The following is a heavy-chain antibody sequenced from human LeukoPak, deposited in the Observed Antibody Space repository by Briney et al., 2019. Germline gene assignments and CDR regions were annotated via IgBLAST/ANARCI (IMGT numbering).Heavy chain of an antibody. D-gene: IGHD5-24*01. J-gene: IGHJ4*02. V-gene: IGHV3-23*01. Sequence: GGSLRLSCAASGFTFSSYAMSWVRQAPGEGREWVSAIIGSGGSTYYADSVKGRFTISRDNSKNTLYLQMNSLRAEDTAVYYCVRSGYNRFDYWGQGTPVTVSS. CDR1: GFTFSSYA. CDR3: VRSGYNRFDY. CDR2: IIGSGGST.